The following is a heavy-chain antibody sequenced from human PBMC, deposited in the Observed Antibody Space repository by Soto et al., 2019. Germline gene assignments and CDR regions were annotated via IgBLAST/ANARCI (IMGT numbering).Heavy chain of an antibody. CDR3: ARGVDTAMVPFDY. CDR1: GFTFSSYA. J-gene: IGHJ4*02. D-gene: IGHD5-18*01. CDR2: ISYDGSNK. V-gene: IGHV3-30-3*01. Sequence: GGSLRLSCAASGFTFSSYAMHWVRQAPGKGLEWVAVISYDGSNKYYADSVKGRFTISRDNSKNTLYLQMNSLRAEDTAVYYCARGVDTAMVPFDYWGQGTLVTVSS.